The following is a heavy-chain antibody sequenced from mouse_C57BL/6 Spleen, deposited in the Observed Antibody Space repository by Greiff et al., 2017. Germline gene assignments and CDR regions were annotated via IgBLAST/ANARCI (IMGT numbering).Heavy chain of an antibody. J-gene: IGHJ2*01. CDR2: ISYDGSN. D-gene: IGHD3-2*02. CDR1: GYSITSGYY. CDR3: ARGLRLPDY. V-gene: IGHV3-6*01. Sequence: EVKLQESGPGLVKPSQSLSLTCSVTGYSITSGYYWNWIRQFPGNKLEWMGYISYDGSNNYNPSLQNRISITRDTSKNQFFLKLNSVTTEDTATYYCARGLRLPDYWGQGTTLTVSS.